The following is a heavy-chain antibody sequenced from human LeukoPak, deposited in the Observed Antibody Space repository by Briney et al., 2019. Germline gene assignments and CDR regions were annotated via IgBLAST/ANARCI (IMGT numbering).Heavy chain of an antibody. J-gene: IGHJ4*02. V-gene: IGHV1-8*01. D-gene: IGHD3-3*01. Sequence: ASVKVSCKASGYTFISYDINWVRQATGQGLEWMGWMNPNTGNTGYAQKFQGRVTITRNTSISTAYMELSSLRSEDTAVYYCARGDFWSGYPIFDYWGQGALVIVSS. CDR1: GYTFISYD. CDR3: ARGDFWSGYPIFDY. CDR2: MNPNTGNT.